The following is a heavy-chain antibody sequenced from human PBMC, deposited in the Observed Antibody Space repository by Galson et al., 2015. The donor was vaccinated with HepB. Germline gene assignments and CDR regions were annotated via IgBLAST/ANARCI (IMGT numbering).Heavy chain of an antibody. Sequence: SETLSLTCTVSGGSISSYYWSWIRQPPGKGLEWIGYIYYSGSTNYNPSLKSRVTISVDTSKNQFSLKLSSVTAADTAVYYCARVDPTPPGYSSSWSPEYYFDYWGQGTLVTVSS. CDR1: GGSISSYY. J-gene: IGHJ4*02. V-gene: IGHV4-59*01. CDR3: ARVDPTPPGYSSSWSPEYYFDY. D-gene: IGHD6-13*01. CDR2: IYYSGST.